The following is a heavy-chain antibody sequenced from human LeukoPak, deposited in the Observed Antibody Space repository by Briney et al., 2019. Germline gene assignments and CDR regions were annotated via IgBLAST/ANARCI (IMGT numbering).Heavy chain of an antibody. Sequence: PGGSLRLSCAASGFPFSNYAMTWVRQAPGKGLEPVSGISDSGDRTYYADSVKGRFTISRDNSKNMLYLQMNSLRVEDTALYYCAKGLGTSGYHDYWGQGTLVTVSS. CDR3: AKGLGTSGYHDY. J-gene: IGHJ4*02. CDR2: ISDSGDRT. V-gene: IGHV3-23*01. CDR1: GFPFSNYA. D-gene: IGHD3-22*01.